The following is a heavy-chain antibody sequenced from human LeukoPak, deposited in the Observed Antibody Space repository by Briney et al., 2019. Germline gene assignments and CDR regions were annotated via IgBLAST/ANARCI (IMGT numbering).Heavy chain of an antibody. D-gene: IGHD3-22*01. CDR2: ISSSSSYI. CDR1: GFTFSSYS. J-gene: IGHJ5*02. CDR3: ARDRAYYDSSGYYPNWFDP. Sequence: GGSLRLSCAASGFTFSSYSMNWVRQAPGKGLEWVSSISSSSSYIYYADSVKDRFTISRDNAKNSLYLQMNSLGAEDTAVYYCARDRAYYDSSGYYPNWFDPWGQGTLVTVSS. V-gene: IGHV3-21*01.